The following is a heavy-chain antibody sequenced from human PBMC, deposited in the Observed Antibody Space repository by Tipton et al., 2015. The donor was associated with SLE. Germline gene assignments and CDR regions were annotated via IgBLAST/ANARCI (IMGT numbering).Heavy chain of an antibody. V-gene: IGHV4-59*11. D-gene: IGHD6-13*01. Sequence: GLVKPSETLSLTCTVSGGSISSHYWSWIRQPPGKGLEWIGYIYYSGSTNYNPSLKSRVTISVDTSKNQFSLKLSSVTAADTAVYYCARGYSSSWYLPDAFDIWGLWTMVTVSS. J-gene: IGHJ3*02. CDR1: GGSISSHY. CDR2: IYYSGST. CDR3: ARGYSSSWYLPDAFDI.